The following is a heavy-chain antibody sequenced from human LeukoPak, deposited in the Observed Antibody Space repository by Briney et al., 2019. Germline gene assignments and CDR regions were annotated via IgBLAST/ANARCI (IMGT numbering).Heavy chain of an antibody. D-gene: IGHD3-16*01. Sequence: AASVKVSCKASGGTFSSYAISWVRQAPGQGLEWMGRIIPILGIANYAQKFQGRVTITADKSTSTAYMELSSLRSEDTAVYYCARASDGGRGNYFDYWGQGTLVTVSS. CDR3: ARASDGGRGNYFDY. V-gene: IGHV1-69*04. CDR1: GGTFSSYA. CDR2: IIPILGIA. J-gene: IGHJ4*02.